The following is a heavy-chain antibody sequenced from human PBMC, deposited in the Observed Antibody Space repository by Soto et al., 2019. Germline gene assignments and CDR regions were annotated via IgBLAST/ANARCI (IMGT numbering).Heavy chain of an antibody. CDR3: ATAPPGYSLGYSYYGMDV. D-gene: IGHD2-21*01. V-gene: IGHV3-74*01. CDR1: GFTFGSYW. CDR2: ISLDGSRT. J-gene: IGHJ6*02. Sequence: EVQLVESGGGLVQPGGSLRLSCAAPGFTFGSYWMHWVRQAPGKGLVWVSHISLDGSRTTYADSVKGRFTISRDNAKNTLNLLLNSLRAEDTAVYYCATAPPGYSLGYSYYGMDVWGQGTTVTVSS.